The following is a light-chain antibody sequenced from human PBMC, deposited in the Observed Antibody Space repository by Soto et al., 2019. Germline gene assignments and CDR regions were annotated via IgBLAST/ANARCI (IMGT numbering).Light chain of an antibody. J-gene: IGLJ1*01. CDR1: SRDVGGYNY. CDR2: DVS. CDR3: CSYAGSYSDV. V-gene: IGLV2-11*01. Sequence: QSALTQPRSVSGFPGQSVTISCTGTSRDVGGYNYVSWYQQHPGKATKLMIYDVSKRPSGVPDRFSGSKSGNSASLTISGLQAEDEADYYCCSYAGSYSDVFGSGTKVTVL.